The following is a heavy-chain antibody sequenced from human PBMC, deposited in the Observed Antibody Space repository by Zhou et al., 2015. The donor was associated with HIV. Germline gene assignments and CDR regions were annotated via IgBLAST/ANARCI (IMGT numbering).Heavy chain of an antibody. Sequence: QVQLVESGGGVVQPGRSLRLSCAASGFTFSSYGMHWVRQAPGKGLEWVAVIWYDGSNKYYADSVKGRFTISRENAKNSLYLQMNSLRAGDTAVYYCARLGAGQSSSPERGMDVWGQGP. CDR1: GFTFSSYG. J-gene: IGHJ6*02. V-gene: IGHV3-33*01. CDR2: IWYDGSNK. CDR3: ARLGAGQSSSPERGMDV. D-gene: IGHD6-6*01.